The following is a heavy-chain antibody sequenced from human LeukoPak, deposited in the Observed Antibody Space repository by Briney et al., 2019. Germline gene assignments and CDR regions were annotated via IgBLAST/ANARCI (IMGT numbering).Heavy chain of an antibody. J-gene: IGHJ5*02. CDR1: GGFFSGYY. CDR3: ARDAAVAGTQGWFDP. V-gene: IGHV4-34*01. CDR2: INHSGST. Sequence: SETLSLTCAVYGGFFSGYYWSWIRQPPGKGLEWIGEINHSGSTNYNPSLKSRVTISVDTSKNQFSLKLSSVTAADTAVYYCARDAAVAGTQGWFDPWGQGTLVTVSS. D-gene: IGHD6-19*01.